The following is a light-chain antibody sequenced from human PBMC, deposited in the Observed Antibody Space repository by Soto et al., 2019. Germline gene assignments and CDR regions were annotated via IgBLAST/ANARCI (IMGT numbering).Light chain of an antibody. J-gene: IGKJ1*01. CDR3: QQSYSTPRT. CDR1: QSIYNY. V-gene: IGKV1-39*01. Sequence: DIKMTQSQSSPSASVGARVTIPCRASQSIYNYLNWYQQKPGKAPQLLIFAASSLQSGVPSRFSGSESGTDFTLTISSLQPEDVATYYCQQSYSTPRTFGQGTKVDI. CDR2: AAS.